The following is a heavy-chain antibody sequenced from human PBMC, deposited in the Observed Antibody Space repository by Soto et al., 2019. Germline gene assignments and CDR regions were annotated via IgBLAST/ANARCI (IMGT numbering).Heavy chain of an antibody. CDR3: AAVLGQPGDDYYYGMDV. J-gene: IGHJ6*02. CDR2: IVVGSGNT. V-gene: IGHV1-58*01. Sequence: GASVKVSCKASGFTFTSSAVQWVRQARGQRLERIGWIVVGSGNTNYAQKFQERVTITRDMSTSTAYMELSSLRSEDTAVYYCAAVLGQPGDDYYYGMDVWGQGTTVTVSS. CDR1: GFTFTSSA. D-gene: IGHD3-10*01.